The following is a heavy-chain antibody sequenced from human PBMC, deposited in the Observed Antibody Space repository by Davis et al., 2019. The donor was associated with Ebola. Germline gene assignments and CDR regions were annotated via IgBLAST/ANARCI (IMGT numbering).Heavy chain of an antibody. J-gene: IGHJ4*02. V-gene: IGHV3-74*01. D-gene: IGHD4-17*01. Sequence: PGGSLRLSRAASGFTFSRYWMHWVRQAPGKGLVYVSRISSDGGITSYADPVKGRFTISRDNAKSTLYLQMNSLTAEDTAVYYCVRTTYGAPEYWGQGTLVTVSS. CDR1: GFTFSRYW. CDR3: VRTTYGAPEY. CDR2: ISSDGGIT.